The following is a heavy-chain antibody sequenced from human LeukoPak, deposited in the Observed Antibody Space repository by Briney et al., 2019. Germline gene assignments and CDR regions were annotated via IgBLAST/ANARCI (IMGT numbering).Heavy chain of an antibody. D-gene: IGHD6-19*01. V-gene: IGHV3-53*01. J-gene: IGHJ5*02. CDR2: MYAGGTT. CDR3: ARGSGSGWPLDR. Sequence: PEGSVRLSCAASGVIVSRNFMSWVRQARGKGLQWVAIMYAGGTTDYSDSVRGRFHISRDSSNNTLSLQINSLRAEDTAVYYCARGSGSGWPLDRWGQGALVTVSS. CDR1: GVIVSRNF.